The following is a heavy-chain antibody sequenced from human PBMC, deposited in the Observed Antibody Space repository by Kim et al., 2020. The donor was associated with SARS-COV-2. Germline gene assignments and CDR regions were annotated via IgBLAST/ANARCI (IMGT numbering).Heavy chain of an antibody. D-gene: IGHD3-10*01. Sequence: GGSLRLSCSASGFTFSNYVMNWVRQAPGKGLEWVSSISASGTYLYYADSVKGRFTISRDKAKSSLYLQMNSLRAEDTAVYYCARDPLYGSGDLFYYYSMDVWGRGTTVTVSS. CDR2: ISASGTYL. CDR1: GFTFSNYV. J-gene: IGHJ6*01. V-gene: IGHV3-21*01. CDR3: ARDPLYGSGDLFYYYSMDV.